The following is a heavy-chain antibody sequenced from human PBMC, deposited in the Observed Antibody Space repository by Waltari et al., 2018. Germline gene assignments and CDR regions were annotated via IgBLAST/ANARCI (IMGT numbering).Heavy chain of an antibody. V-gene: IGHV3-21*01. CDR1: GFTFSSYS. CDR2: ISSSSSYI. Sequence: EVQLVESGGGLVKPGGSLRLSCAASGFTFSSYSMNWVRQAPGKGLEWVSSISSSSSYIYYADSVKGRFTISRDNAKNSLYLQMNSLRAEDTAVYYRARVLEVVAATHSDYWGQGTLVTVSS. CDR3: ARVLEVVAATHSDY. D-gene: IGHD2-15*01. J-gene: IGHJ4*02.